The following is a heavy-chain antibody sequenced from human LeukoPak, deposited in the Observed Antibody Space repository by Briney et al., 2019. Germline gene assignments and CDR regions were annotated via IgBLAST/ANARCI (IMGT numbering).Heavy chain of an antibody. Sequence: SVKVSCKASGGTFSSYAISWVRQAPGQGLEWMGGIIPIFGTANYAQKFQGRVTITTDESTSTAYMELSSLRSEDTAVYYCARGYYDFWSGYYTLLDYWGQGTLVTVSS. D-gene: IGHD3-3*01. CDR1: GGTFSSYA. V-gene: IGHV1-69*05. CDR2: IIPIFGTA. J-gene: IGHJ4*02. CDR3: ARGYYDFWSGYYTLLDY.